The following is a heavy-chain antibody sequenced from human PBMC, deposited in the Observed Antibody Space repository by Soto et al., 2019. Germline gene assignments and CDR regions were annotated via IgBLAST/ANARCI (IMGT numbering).Heavy chain of an antibody. CDR1: GYTFTSYY. J-gene: IGHJ6*02. Sequence: ASVKVSCKASGYTFTSYYMHWVRQAPGQGLEWMGIINPSGGSTSYAQKFQGRVTMTRDTSTSTVYMELSSLRSEDTAVYYCAREKRYCSGGSCWDYYYGLDVWRPGTTVTVSS. CDR2: INPSGGST. D-gene: IGHD2-15*01. V-gene: IGHV1-46*01. CDR3: AREKRYCSGGSCWDYYYGLDV.